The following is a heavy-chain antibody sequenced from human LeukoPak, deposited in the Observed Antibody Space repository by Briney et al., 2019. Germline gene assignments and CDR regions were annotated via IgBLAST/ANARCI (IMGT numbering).Heavy chain of an antibody. Sequence: ASVKVSCKASGYTFTGYYMHWVRQAPGQGPEWMGWINPNSGGTNYAQKFQGRVTMTRDTSISTAYMELSRLRSDDTAVYYCARGTLNSGGSPWGYYYYYMDVWGKGTTVTVSS. V-gene: IGHV1-2*02. J-gene: IGHJ6*03. CDR1: GYTFTGYY. D-gene: IGHD2-15*01. CDR3: ARGTLNSGGSPWGYYYYYMDV. CDR2: INPNSGGT.